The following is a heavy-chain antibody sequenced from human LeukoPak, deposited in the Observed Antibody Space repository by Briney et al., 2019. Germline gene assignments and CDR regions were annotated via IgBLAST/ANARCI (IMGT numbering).Heavy chain of an antibody. D-gene: IGHD6-6*01. J-gene: IGHJ6*03. CDR2: IIPILGIA. Sequence: WASVKVSCKASGGTFSSYAISWVRQAPGQGLEWMGRIIPILGIANYAQKFQGRVTITADESTSTAYMELSSLRSEDTAVYYCARGPDFSSSPYYYYYYMDVWGKGTTVTVSS. V-gene: IGHV1-69*04. CDR3: ARGPDFSSSPYYYYYYMDV. CDR1: GGTFSSYA.